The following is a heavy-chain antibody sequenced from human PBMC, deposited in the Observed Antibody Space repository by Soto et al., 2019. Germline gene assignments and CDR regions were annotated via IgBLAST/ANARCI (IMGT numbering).Heavy chain of an antibody. V-gene: IGHV3-7*01. CDR3: ARVDLSYGYYHYYMDV. J-gene: IGHJ6*03. CDR2: IKQDGSEK. Sequence: PGGSLRLSCAASGFTFSSYWMNWVRQAPGKGLEWVANIKQDGSEKYYVDSVKGRFTISRDNAKNSLYLQMNSLRAEDTAVYYCARVDLSYGYYHYYMDVWGKGTTVTVSS. CDR1: GFTFSSYW. D-gene: IGHD3-16*02.